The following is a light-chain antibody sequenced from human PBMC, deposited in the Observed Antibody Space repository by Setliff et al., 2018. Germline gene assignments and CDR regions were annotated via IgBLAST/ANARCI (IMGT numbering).Light chain of an antibody. CDR2: EVT. CDR3: SSYAGSDNYV. V-gene: IGLV2-8*01. CDR1: SRDVGGYNV. Sequence: QSVLTQPPSASGSPGQSVTISCTGTSRDVGGYNVVSWYQQHPGNAPKLIISEVTERPSGVTDRFSGPKSGNTASLTVSGLQAEDEADYDFSSYAGSDNYVFGTGTKVTVL. J-gene: IGLJ1*01.